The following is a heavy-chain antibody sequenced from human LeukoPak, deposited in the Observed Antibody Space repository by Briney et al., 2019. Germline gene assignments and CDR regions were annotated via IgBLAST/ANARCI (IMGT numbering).Heavy chain of an antibody. J-gene: IGHJ3*02. CDR2: ISGSGTTT. D-gene: IGHD3-9*01. CDR3: AKNLNDILTRYSTPFRGKTMVTHPDAFDI. V-gene: IGHV3-23*01. CDR1: GFTFIIYA. Sequence: GGSLRLSCAASGFTFIIYAMSWVRQAPGKGLEWVSIISGSGTTTYYTDSVKGRFTISRDNSKNTVYLQMNSLRAEDTAVYYCAKNLNDILTRYSTPFRGKTMVTHPDAFDIWGQGTMVTVSS.